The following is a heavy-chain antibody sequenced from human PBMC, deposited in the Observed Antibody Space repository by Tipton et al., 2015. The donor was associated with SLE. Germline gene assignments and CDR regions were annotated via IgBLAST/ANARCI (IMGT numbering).Heavy chain of an antibody. D-gene: IGHD6-19*01. CDR3: ARRRIGMADRYFDL. J-gene: IGHJ2*01. CDR1: GGSISSSSSYY. V-gene: IGHV4-61*05. Sequence: TLSLTCAVYGGSISSSSSYYWTWIRQPPGKGLESIGYIYNSGSTNYNPSLKSRVTISVDTSKNQFSLKLTSVTAADTAVYYCARRRIGMADRYFDLWGRGTLVTVSS. CDR2: IYNSGST.